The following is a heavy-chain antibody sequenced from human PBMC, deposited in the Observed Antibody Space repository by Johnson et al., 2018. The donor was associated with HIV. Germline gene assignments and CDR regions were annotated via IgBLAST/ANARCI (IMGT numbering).Heavy chain of an antibody. CDR1: GFNFRTYG. D-gene: IGHD3-3*01. Sequence: QVQLVESGGGVVQPGRSLRLSCAASGFNFRTYGMHWVRQAPGKGLEWVAVISYDGSNKYYADSVKGRFTISRDNSKNTLYLQMNSLRAEDTAVYYCARAGGIFGVEDAFDIWGQGTMVTVSS. CDR2: ISYDGSNK. V-gene: IGHV3-30*03. J-gene: IGHJ3*02. CDR3: ARAGGIFGVEDAFDI.